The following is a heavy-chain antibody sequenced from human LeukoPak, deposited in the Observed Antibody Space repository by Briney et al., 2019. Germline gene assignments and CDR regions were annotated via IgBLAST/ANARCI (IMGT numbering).Heavy chain of an antibody. CDR2: IYHSGST. CDR3: ARVRYSSSSEFDY. D-gene: IGHD6-6*01. V-gene: IGHV4-38-2*01. Sequence: NPSETLSLTCAVSGYSISSGYYWGWIRQPPGKGLEWIGSIYHSGSTNYNPSLKSRVTISVDTSKNQFSLKLSSVTAADTAVYYCARVRYSSSSEFDYRGQGTLVTVSS. J-gene: IGHJ4*02. CDR1: GYSISSGYY.